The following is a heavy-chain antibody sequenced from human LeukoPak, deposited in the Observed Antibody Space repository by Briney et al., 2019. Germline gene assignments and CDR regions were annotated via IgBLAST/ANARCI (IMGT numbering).Heavy chain of an antibody. CDR1: GYTFTGYY. CDR3: ARIGWRFGEFSSDY. CDR2: MNPNSGNT. D-gene: IGHD3-10*01. J-gene: IGHJ4*02. Sequence: ASVKVSCKASGYTFTGYYMHWVRQAPGQGLEWMGWMNPNSGNTGYAQKFQGRVTMTRNTSISTAYMELSSLRSEDTAVYYCARIGWRFGEFSSDYWGQGTLVTVSS. V-gene: IGHV1-8*02.